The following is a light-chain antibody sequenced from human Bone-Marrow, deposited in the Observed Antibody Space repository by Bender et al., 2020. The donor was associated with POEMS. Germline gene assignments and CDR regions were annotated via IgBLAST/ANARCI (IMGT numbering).Light chain of an antibody. V-gene: IGLV2-14*02. J-gene: IGLJ2*01. CDR2: EGY. CDR3: QSYDASLSDSV. Sequence: QSALTQPASVSGSPGQSITISCTGTSSDVEYYDLVSWYQQHPGKAPKLLIYEGYKRPSGVPDRFSASKSDTSASLAITGLQAEDEADYYCQSYDASLSDSVFGGGTKLTVL. CDR1: SSDVEYYDL.